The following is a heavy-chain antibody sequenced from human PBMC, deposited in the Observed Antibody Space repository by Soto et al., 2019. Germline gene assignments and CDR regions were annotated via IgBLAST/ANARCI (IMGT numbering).Heavy chain of an antibody. CDR3: ARDLSMTYYRGVDV. D-gene: IGHD2-21*01. CDR2: IHTRGNT. Sequence: SETLSLTCAVSGGSISGFYWTWIRQPAGKGLEWIGYIHTRGNTKYNPSLNSRVTMSVDTSKNQFFLKLNSVTAADTAVYYCARDLSMTYYRGVDVWGQGTTVTVSS. J-gene: IGHJ6*02. V-gene: IGHV4-4*07. CDR1: GGSISGFY.